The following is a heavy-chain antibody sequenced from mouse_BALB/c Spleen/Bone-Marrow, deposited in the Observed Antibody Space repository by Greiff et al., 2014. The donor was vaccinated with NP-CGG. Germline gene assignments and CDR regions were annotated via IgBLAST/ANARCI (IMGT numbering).Heavy chain of an antibody. Sequence: EVKLMESGPELVKPGASMKISCKASGYSFTGYTMNWVKQSHGKNLEWIGLINPYNGGTSYNQKFKGKATLTVDKSSSTAYMELLSMTSEGSAVYYCAGGYGSSYGCAMDYWGQGTSVTVSS. J-gene: IGHJ4*01. CDR2: INPYNGGT. D-gene: IGHD1-1*01. CDR3: AGGYGSSYGCAMDY. V-gene: IGHV1-18*01. CDR1: GYSFTGYT.